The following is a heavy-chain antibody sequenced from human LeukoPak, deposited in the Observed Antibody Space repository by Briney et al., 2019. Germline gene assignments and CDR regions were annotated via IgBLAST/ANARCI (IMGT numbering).Heavy chain of an antibody. CDR3: ARRAGAYSHPYDY. Sequence: GGSLRLSCTVSGFTVSSNSMSWVRQAPGKGLEWVSFIYNSSRIHYSDSVKGRFTISRDNSKNTLYLQMNSLRAEDTAVYYCARRAGAYSHPYDYWGQGTLVTVSS. D-gene: IGHD4/OR15-4a*01. V-gene: IGHV3-53*01. CDR2: IYNSSRI. CDR1: GFTVSSNS. J-gene: IGHJ4*02.